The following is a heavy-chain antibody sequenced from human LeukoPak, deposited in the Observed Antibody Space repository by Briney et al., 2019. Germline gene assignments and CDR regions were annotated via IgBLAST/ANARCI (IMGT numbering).Heavy chain of an antibody. CDR3: ARMATYDSSGYYYSDY. J-gene: IGHJ4*02. V-gene: IGHV4-34*01. CDR1: GGSFSGYY. CDR2: INHSGST. Sequence: SEALSLTCAVYGGSFSGYYWSWIRQPPGKGLEWIGEINHSGSTNYNPSLKSRVTISVDTSKNQFSLKLSSVTAADTAVYYCARMATYDSSGYYYSDYWGQGTLVTVSS. D-gene: IGHD3-22*01.